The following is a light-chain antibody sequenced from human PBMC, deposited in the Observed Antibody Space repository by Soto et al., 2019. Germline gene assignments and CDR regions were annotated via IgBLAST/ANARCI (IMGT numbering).Light chain of an antibody. Sequence: EIVLTQSPATLSSFPGDRVTLSCRASQYINTRLAWYQHRPGQAPRLLIYQTSIRAAGIPARFSASGSGTDFTLTISRLEPEDFAVYYCQQRSGWPRVTFGQGTRLEIK. J-gene: IGKJ5*01. CDR1: QYINTR. CDR3: QQRSGWPRVT. CDR2: QTS. V-gene: IGKV3-11*01.